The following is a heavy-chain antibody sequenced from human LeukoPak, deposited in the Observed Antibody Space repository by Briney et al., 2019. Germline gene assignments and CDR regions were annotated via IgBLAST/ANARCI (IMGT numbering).Heavy chain of an antibody. CDR1: GFIFNRAW. V-gene: IGHV3-15*07. Sequence: PGGSLRLSCAASGFIFNRAWMNWVRQAPGKGLEWVGRIKNKIDGGTTEYAAPVKGRFIISRNDSKNTLYLQMNSLNTEDTAVYFCTTLEFFPHKPFDYWGQGTLVTVSS. CDR3: TTLEFFPHKPFDY. CDR2: IKNKIDGGTT. J-gene: IGHJ4*02. D-gene: IGHD3-3*01.